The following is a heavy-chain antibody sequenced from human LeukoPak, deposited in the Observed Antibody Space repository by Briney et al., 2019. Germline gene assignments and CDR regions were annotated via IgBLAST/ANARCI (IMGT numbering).Heavy chain of an antibody. V-gene: IGHV3-48*02. CDR2: ISSRSTTI. Sequence: XXXRQAPXXXLEWVSYISSRSTTIYYADSVKGRFTISRDTAKNSLYLQMNSLRDEDTAVYYCARDGDSTGRHFDYWGQGTLVTV. CDR3: ARDGDSTGRHFDY. D-gene: IGHD4-11*01. J-gene: IGHJ4*02.